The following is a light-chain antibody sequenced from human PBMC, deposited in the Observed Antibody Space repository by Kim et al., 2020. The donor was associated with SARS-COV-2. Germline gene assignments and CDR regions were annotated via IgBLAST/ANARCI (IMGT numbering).Light chain of an antibody. CDR3: SSYTSSSTYV. Sequence: QSALTQPASVSGSPGQSITISCTGTSNNIGTYKYVSWYQQYPGKAPKLMIYDVSKRPSGVSNRFSGSKSGNTASLTISGLQAEDEADYYCSSYTSSSTYVFGTGTKVTVL. V-gene: IGLV2-14*03. J-gene: IGLJ1*01. CDR1: SNNIGTYKY. CDR2: DVS.